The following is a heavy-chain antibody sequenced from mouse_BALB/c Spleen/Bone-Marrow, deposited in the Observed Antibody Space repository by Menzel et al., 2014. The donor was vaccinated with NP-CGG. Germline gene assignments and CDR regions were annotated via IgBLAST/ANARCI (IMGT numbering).Heavy chain of an antibody. CDR3: ARHYRYEAWFAY. D-gene: IGHD2-14*01. CDR1: GYSITSGYS. J-gene: IGHJ3*01. Sequence: DVKLQESGPDLVKPSQSLSLTCTVTGYSITSGYSWHWIRQFPGNKLEWMGYIHYSGSSNYNPSLKRRISITPDTSKNQFFLQLNSLATEDTATYYCARHYRYEAWFAYWGQGTLVTVSA. V-gene: IGHV3-1*02. CDR2: IHYSGSS.